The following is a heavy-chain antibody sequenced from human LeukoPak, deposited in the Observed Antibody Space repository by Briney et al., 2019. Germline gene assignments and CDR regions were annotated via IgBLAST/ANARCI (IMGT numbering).Heavy chain of an antibody. Sequence: MASETLSLTCTVSGYSITSGYYWGWIRQPPGKGLEWIGSIYHSGSTYYTPSLKSRVTISVDTSKNQFSLKLSSVTAADTAVYYCAREGAYYNILTGYYRHDAFDIWGQGTMVTASS. V-gene: IGHV4-38-2*02. J-gene: IGHJ3*02. CDR2: IYHSGST. CDR3: AREGAYYNILTGYYRHDAFDI. D-gene: IGHD3-9*01. CDR1: GYSITSGYY.